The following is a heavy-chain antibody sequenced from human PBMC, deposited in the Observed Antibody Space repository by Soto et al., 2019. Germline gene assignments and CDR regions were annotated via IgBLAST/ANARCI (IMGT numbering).Heavy chain of an antibody. Sequence: QVQLVQSGAEVKKPGASVKVSCKASGYTFTSYDINWVRQATGQGLEWMGWMNPNSGNTGYAQKFQGRVTMTRNTAMSTAYVQLSSLRSEDTAVYYCARERSAGTGWFDPWGQGTLVTVSS. CDR1: GYTFTSYD. CDR3: ARERSAGTGWFDP. D-gene: IGHD6-13*01. CDR2: MNPNSGNT. J-gene: IGHJ5*02. V-gene: IGHV1-8*01.